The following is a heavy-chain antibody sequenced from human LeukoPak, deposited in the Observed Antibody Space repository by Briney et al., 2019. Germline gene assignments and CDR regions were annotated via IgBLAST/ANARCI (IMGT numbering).Heavy chain of an antibody. CDR3: AREKAVAGTVDY. J-gene: IGHJ4*02. V-gene: IGHV3-66*01. D-gene: IGHD6-19*01. CDR2: INSGGST. CDR1: GFTVSSNY. Sequence: GGSLRLSCAASGFTVSSNYMSWVRQAPGKGLEWVSIINSGGSTYYADSVKGRFTISRDNSKNTLYLQMNSLRAEDTAVYYCAREKAVAGTVDYWGQGTLVTVSS.